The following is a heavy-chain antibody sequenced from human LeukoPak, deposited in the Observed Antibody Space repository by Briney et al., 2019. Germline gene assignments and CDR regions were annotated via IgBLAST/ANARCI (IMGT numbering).Heavy chain of an antibody. Sequence: SETLSLTCTVSGDSISSSSYFWGWIRQPPGKGLEWIGDIYYNGNTYYCPSLKSRVTISVDTSKNQFSLKLSSVTAADTAVYYCARGRQRGTTTGTTFRSWGQGTLVTVSS. V-gene: IGHV4-39*01. J-gene: IGHJ4*02. CDR3: ARGRQRGTTTGTTFRS. CDR2: IYYNGNT. CDR1: GDSISSSSYF. D-gene: IGHD1-1*01.